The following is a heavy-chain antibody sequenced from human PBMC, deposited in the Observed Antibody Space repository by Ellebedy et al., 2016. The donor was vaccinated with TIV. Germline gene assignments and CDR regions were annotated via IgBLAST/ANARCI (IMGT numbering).Heavy chain of an antibody. CDR1: GYSLTSFW. CDR2: IDPSDSYT. Sequence: GESLKISCKGSGYSLTSFWLSWVRQMPGKGLEWMGRIDPSDSYTNYSPSFQGHVTISADKSISTAYLQWSSLKASDTAMYYCAKRLSDYYYGMDVWGQGTTVTVSS. V-gene: IGHV5-10-1*01. CDR3: AKRLSDYYYGMDV. J-gene: IGHJ6*02.